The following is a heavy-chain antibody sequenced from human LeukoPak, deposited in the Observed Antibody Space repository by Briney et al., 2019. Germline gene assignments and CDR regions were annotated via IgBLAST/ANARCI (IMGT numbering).Heavy chain of an antibody. Sequence: GGSLRLSCAASGFTFSNYAMIWVRQAPGKGLEWVSGLRGSGGSAEYAESVKGRFTISRDNANNTVYVQMNSLRAEDPHIYHCARNWGASSGSWPSWGRGTLVTVSS. CDR1: GFTFSNYA. CDR2: LRGSGGSA. J-gene: IGHJ1*01. V-gene: IGHV3-23*01. D-gene: IGHD3-22*01. CDR3: ARNWGASSGSWPS.